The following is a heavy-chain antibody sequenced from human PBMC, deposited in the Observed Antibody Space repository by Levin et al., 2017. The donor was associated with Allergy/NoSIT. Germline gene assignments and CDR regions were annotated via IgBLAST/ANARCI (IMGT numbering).Heavy chain of an antibody. D-gene: IGHD2-15*01. CDR3: ARSLPLYCSGGHCRHSFYYGMDV. V-gene: IGHV3-23*01. CDR2: ISGGDATT. Sequence: GGSLRLSCAASGFVFRIYAMNWVRQAPGKGLEWVSGISGGDATTYYADSVKGRFTISRDNSNDTLFLQVNSLRAEDTAVYYCARSLPLYCSGGHCRHSFYYGMDVWGQGTTVPVSS. J-gene: IGHJ6*02. CDR1: GFVFRIYA.